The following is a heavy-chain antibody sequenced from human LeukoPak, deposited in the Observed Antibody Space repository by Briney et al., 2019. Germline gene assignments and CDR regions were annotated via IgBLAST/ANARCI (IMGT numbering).Heavy chain of an antibody. Sequence: SGPTLVNPTQTLTLTCTFSGFSLSTSGVGVGWIRQPPGKALEWLALIHWNDDKRYSLSLKSRLTITKDTSKNQVVLTMTNMDPVDTATYYCAHSASTIFGVVTGYYFDYWGQGTLVTVSS. CDR3: AHSASTIFGVVTGYYFDY. J-gene: IGHJ4*02. D-gene: IGHD3-3*01. CDR2: IHWNDDK. CDR1: GFSLSTSGVG. V-gene: IGHV2-5*01.